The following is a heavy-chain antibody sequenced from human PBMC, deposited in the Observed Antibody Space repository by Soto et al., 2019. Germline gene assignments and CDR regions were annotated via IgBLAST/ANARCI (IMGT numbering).Heavy chain of an antibody. J-gene: IGHJ6*03. CDR2: ISGNSGKI. Sequence: PGGSLRLSCAASGFTFDDYAMHWVRQAPGKGLEWVSGISGNSGKIAYADSVKGRFTISRDSAKNSLYLQMSSLRADDTALYFCAKDNYYGSGTYGSFYYMGVWGKGTSVTVSS. CDR3: AKDNYYGSGTYGSFYYMGV. D-gene: IGHD3-10*01. V-gene: IGHV3-9*01. CDR1: GFTFDDYA.